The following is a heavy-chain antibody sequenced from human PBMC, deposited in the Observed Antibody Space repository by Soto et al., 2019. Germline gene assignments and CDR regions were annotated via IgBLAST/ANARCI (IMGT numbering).Heavy chain of an antibody. CDR1: GFPFRSYT. CDR3: TRDSPSIKYDFDS. Sequence: ESGGGVVPPGTSLRLSCAASGFPFRSYTVHWVRQAPGKGLEWLALISYDSTYKLYADSVRGRFTISRDNSENTLYLQMNSLRAGDTAVYYCTRDSPSIKYDFDSWGQGTPRHRLL. D-gene: IGHD1-20*01. CDR2: ISYDSTYK. V-gene: IGHV3-30-3*01. J-gene: IGHJ4*02.